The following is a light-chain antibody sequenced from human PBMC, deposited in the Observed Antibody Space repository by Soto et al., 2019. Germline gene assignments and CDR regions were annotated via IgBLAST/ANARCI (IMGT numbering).Light chain of an antibody. CDR2: GAS. V-gene: IGKV3-15*01. J-gene: IGKJ1*01. CDR1: QSVSNK. Sequence: EIVMTQSPVTLSVSPGERATLSCRASQSVSNKLGWYQQKHGQAPRLLIFGASTRATGVPARFSGSGSGTEFTLTISSLQSEDFAVYYCQQYNSWPTWTFGQGTKVEIK. CDR3: QQYNSWPTWT.